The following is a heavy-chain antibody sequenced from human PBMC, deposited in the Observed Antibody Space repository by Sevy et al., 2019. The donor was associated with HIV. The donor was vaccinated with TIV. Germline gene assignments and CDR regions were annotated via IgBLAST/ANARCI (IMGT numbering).Heavy chain of an antibody. J-gene: IGHJ5*02. CDR2: ISSSSSTI. CDR3: AREVSIAVAGSPLHWFDP. V-gene: IGHV3-48*02. CDR1: GFTFSSYS. Sequence: GGSLRLSCAASGFTFSSYSMNWVRQAPGKGLEWVSYISSSSSTIYYADSVKGRFTTSRDNAKNSLYLQMNSLRDEDTAVYYCAREVSIAVAGSPLHWFDPWGQGTLVTVSS. D-gene: IGHD6-19*01.